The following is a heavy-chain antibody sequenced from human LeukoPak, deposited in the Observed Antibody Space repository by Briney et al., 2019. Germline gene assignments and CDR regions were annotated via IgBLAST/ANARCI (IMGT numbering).Heavy chain of an antibody. J-gene: IGHJ5*02. V-gene: IGHV4-59*01. D-gene: IGHD6-6*01. CDR1: GGSISSYY. Sequence: SETLSLTCTVSGGSISSYYWSWIRQPPGKGLEWIGYVYYSGSTNYNPSLKSRVTISVDTSKNQFSLELSSVTAADTAVYYCARDRSIAARPGWFDPWGQGTLVTVSS. CDR3: ARDRSIAARPGWFDP. CDR2: VYYSGST.